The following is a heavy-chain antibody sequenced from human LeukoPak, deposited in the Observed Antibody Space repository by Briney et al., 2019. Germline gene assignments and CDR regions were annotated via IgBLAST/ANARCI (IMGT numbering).Heavy chain of an antibody. CDR1: GYTFTSYY. J-gene: IGHJ6*02. V-gene: IGHV1-46*01. Sequence: ASVKVSCKASGYTFTSYYMHWVRQAPGQGLEWMGIINPSGGSTSYAQKFQGRVTMTRDTSTSTVYMELSSLRSEDTAVYYCATQAGLGNGNYYYYYYGMDVWGQGTTVTVSS. CDR2: INPSGGST. D-gene: IGHD7-27*01. CDR3: ATQAGLGNGNYYYYYYGMDV.